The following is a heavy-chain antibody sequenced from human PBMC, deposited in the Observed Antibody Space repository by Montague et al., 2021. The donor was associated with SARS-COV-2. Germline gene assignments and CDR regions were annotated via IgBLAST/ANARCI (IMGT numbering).Heavy chain of an antibody. V-gene: IGHV4-34*01. Sequence: SETLSLTCAVHGGSFSTYSWNWVRQPPGKGLEWIVEIHHGGSTNCNPSLKNRVTISADTSKNQFSLKLTSVAAADTAVYYCARLGDGVVPSPILGVGPYYSYYYMDVWGKGTTVTVSS. CDR1: GGSFSTYS. J-gene: IGHJ6*03. CDR2: IHHGGST. CDR3: ARLGDGVVPSPILGVGPYYSYYYMDV. D-gene: IGHD2-2*02.